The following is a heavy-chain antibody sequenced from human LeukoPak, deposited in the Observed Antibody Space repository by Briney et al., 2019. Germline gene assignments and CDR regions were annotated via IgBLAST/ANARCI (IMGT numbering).Heavy chain of an antibody. CDR2: IYYSGST. CDR3: ARAIGYDFWTLYYFDY. CDR1: GGSISSYY. J-gene: IGHJ4*02. Sequence: SETLSLXCTVSGGSISSYYWSWIRQPPGKGLEWIGYIYYSGSTNYNPSLKSRVTISVDTSKNQFSLKLSSVTAADTAVYYCARAIGYDFWTLYYFDYWGQGTLVTVSS. V-gene: IGHV4-59*01. D-gene: IGHD3-3*01.